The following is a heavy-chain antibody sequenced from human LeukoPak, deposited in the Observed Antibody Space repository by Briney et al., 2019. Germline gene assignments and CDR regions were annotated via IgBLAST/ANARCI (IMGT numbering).Heavy chain of an antibody. Sequence: EASVKVSCKASGYTFTSYAMNWVRQAPGQGLEWMGWINTNTGNPTYAQGFTGRFVFSLDTSVSTAYLQISSLKAEDTAVYYCARGKYYDFWSSYYDDYWGQGTLVTVSS. J-gene: IGHJ4*02. CDR1: GYTFTSYA. CDR3: ARGKYYDFWSSYYDDY. D-gene: IGHD3-3*01. V-gene: IGHV7-4-1*02. CDR2: INTNTGNP.